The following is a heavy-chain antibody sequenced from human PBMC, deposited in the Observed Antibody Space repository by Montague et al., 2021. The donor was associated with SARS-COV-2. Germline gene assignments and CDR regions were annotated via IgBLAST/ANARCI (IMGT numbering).Heavy chain of an antibody. Sequence: SETRSLTCSVSSDSISSRSYCWAWIRQSPGEGLEWIGNICYGGSTYYNPSLRSRVVMSAETSKSQFSLKLYSVTAADTSIYYCARRRDRSTVVSPAVFDLWGQGTMVIVSS. CDR3: ARRRDRSTVVSPAVFDL. D-gene: IGHD4-23*01. CDR2: ICYGGST. V-gene: IGHV4-39*01. CDR1: SDSISSRSYC. J-gene: IGHJ3*01.